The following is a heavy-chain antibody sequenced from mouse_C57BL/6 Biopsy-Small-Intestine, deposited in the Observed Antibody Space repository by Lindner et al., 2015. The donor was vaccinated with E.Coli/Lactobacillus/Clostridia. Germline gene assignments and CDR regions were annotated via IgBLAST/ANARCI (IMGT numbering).Heavy chain of an antibody. CDR2: INSGSSTT. CDR1: GFTFSDYG. V-gene: IGHV5-17*03. Sequence: VQLQESGGGLVKPGGSRKLSCAASGFTFSDYGMHWVRQAPEKGLEWVAYINSGSSTTYYPDTVKDRFTISRDNARNTLYLQMSSLRSEDTALYYCARHDGDYPLAYWGQGTLVTVSA. D-gene: IGHD2-3*01. J-gene: IGHJ3*01. CDR3: ARHDGDYPLAY.